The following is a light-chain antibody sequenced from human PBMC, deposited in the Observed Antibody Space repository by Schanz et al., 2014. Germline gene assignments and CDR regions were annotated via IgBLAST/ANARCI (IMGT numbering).Light chain of an antibody. J-gene: IGKJ1*01. V-gene: IGKV3-20*01. Sequence: EIVLTQSPGTLSLSPGERATLSCRTSQSITSYLAWYQQKPGQAPRLLIYGASSRATGIPDRFSGSGSGTDFSLTISRVEPEDSAVYYCQQYGESLWTFGPGTRVEIK. CDR2: GAS. CDR1: QSITSY. CDR3: QQYGESLWT.